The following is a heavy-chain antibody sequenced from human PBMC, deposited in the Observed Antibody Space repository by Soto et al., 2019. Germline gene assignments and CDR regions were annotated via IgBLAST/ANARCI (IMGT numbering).Heavy chain of an antibody. J-gene: IGHJ3*02. CDR3: AITNYDYVWGSYRKEAFDI. CDR1: GCSISRYY. Sequence: SETLSLTCPFSGCSISRYYLILIRQPAWKGLEWIGRIYTSGSTNYNPSLKSRVTMSVDTSKNQFSLKLSSVTAADTAVYYCAITNYDYVWGSYRKEAFDIWGQATRVNVS. D-gene: IGHD3-16*02. V-gene: IGHV4-4*07. CDR2: IYTSGST.